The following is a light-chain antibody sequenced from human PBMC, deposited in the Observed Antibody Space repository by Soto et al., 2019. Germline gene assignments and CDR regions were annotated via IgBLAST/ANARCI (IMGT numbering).Light chain of an antibody. V-gene: IGKV3-11*01. Sequence: EIVLTQSPVTLSLSPGERATLCCRSSQSVSSYLAWYQQKPGQAPKLLIYDASNRATGIPARFSGGGSGTDFTLTIDNLEPEDFAIYYCQQRSNWPPITFGQGTRLEIK. CDR3: QQRSNWPPIT. J-gene: IGKJ5*01. CDR2: DAS. CDR1: QSVSSY.